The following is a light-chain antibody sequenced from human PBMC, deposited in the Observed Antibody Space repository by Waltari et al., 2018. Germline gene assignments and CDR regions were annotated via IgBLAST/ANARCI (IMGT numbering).Light chain of an antibody. CDR3: QSGNSRGSYYV. V-gene: IGLV3-25*03. CDR2: KDN. CDR1: ALPKQS. J-gene: IGLJ1*01. Sequence: SYELTQPPSVSVSPRQTARITCSGDALPKQSVHWYQQKPGHAPVLMIYKDNERPSGIPERFSGSSSGTTVTLTISGVQAEDEADYYCQSGNSRGSYYVFGTGTKVTVL.